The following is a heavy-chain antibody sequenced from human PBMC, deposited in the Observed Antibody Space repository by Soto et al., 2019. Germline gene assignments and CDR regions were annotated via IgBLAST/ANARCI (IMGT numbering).Heavy chain of an antibody. D-gene: IGHD2-2*01. CDR1: GFTFSSHG. CDR2: ISYDGSIQ. CDR3: AKDGCGSSSCYESEYFQS. V-gene: IGHV3-30*18. Sequence: GGSLRLSCAASGFTFSSHGMHWVRQAPGKGLEWVAVISYDGSIQYYGDSVKGRFTISRDNTKNTLSLQMNSLRAEDTAVYYCAKDGCGSSSCYESEYFQSWGQGTLVTVSS. J-gene: IGHJ1*01.